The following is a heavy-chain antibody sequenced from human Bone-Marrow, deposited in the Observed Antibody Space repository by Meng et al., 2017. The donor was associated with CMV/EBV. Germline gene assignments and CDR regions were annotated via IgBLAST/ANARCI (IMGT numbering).Heavy chain of an antibody. J-gene: IGHJ4*01. CDR3: AHKYDFWNGYTY. CDR1: GFSLSTSGVG. V-gene: IGHV2-5*01. D-gene: IGHD3-3*01. CDR2: ISWNDDK. Sequence: SGPTLVKSTQTLTLTCTFSGFSLSTSGVGVGWIRQPPGKALEWLALISWNDDKCYSPSLKSRLTITKDTSKNQVVLTMTNMDPVDTVTYYCAHKYDFWNGYTYWGHGTLVTVSS.